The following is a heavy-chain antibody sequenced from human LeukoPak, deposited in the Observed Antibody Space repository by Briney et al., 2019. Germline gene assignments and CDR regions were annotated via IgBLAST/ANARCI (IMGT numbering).Heavy chain of an antibody. CDR3: AREQYYDFWSGYPYYYYGMDV. Sequence: PGRSLRLSCAASGFTFSSYGMHWVRQAPGKGLEWVAVIWYDGSNKYYADSVKGRFTISRDNSKNTLYLQMNSLRAEDTAVYYCAREQYYDFWSGYPYYYYGMDVWGQGTTVTVSS. CDR2: IWYDGSNK. CDR1: GFTFSSYG. D-gene: IGHD3-3*01. V-gene: IGHV3-33*01. J-gene: IGHJ6*02.